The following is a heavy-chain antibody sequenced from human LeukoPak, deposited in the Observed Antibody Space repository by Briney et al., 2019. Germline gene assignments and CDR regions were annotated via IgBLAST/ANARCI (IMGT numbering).Heavy chain of an antibody. CDR1: GFTFTNAW. V-gene: IGHV3-15*01. Sequence: GGSLRLSCVDSGFTFTNAWMSWVRQAPGKGLEWIGRIKSKTDGETTNYAEPVRGRFTISRDDSKSAVYLQMNSLKIEDTAVYYCTTDLGTYYHGSQRLVPIDYWGQGTLVTVSS. D-gene: IGHD3-10*01. J-gene: IGHJ4*02. CDR2: IKSKTDGETT. CDR3: TTDLGTYYHGSQRLVPIDY.